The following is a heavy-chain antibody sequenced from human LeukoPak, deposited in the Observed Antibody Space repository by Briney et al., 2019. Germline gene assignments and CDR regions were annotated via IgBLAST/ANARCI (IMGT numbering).Heavy chain of an antibody. CDR1: GFTFSSYA. D-gene: IGHD5-12*01. Sequence: GGSLRLSCAASGFTFSSYAMHWVRQAPGKGLEYVSAISSNGGSTYYANSVKGRFTISRDNSKNTLYLQMGSLRAEDMAVYYCARVQTGMVARGYFDYWGQGTLVTVSS. CDR2: ISSNGGST. V-gene: IGHV3-64*01. CDR3: ARVQTGMVARGYFDY. J-gene: IGHJ4*02.